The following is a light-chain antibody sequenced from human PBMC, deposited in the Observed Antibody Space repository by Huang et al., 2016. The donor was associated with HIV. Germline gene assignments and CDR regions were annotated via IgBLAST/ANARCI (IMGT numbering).Light chain of an antibody. CDR3: QQYDNLPWT. CDR1: QDISTY. V-gene: IGKV1-33*01. Sequence: DIQMTQSPSSLSAPVGDRITITCQASQDISTYLNWYQQKPGNAPKVLIYAASNLETGVPSRFSGSGSGTDFTFTINSLQPGDIATYYFQQYDNLPWTFGQGTKVEIK. J-gene: IGKJ1*01. CDR2: AAS.